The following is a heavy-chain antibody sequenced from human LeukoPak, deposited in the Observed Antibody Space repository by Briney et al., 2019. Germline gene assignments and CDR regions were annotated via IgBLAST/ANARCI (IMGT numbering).Heavy chain of an antibody. CDR1: GFTFDDYA. D-gene: IGHD2-2*01. CDR3: AKGLSTEYHLLNDY. V-gene: IGHV3-9*03. CDR2: ISWNSGSI. Sequence: PGGSLRLSCAASGFTFDDYAMHWVRQAPGKGLEWVSGISWNSGSIGYADSVKGRFTISRDNAKNSLYLQMNSLRAEDMALYYCAKGLSTEYHLLNDYWGQGTLVTVSS. J-gene: IGHJ4*02.